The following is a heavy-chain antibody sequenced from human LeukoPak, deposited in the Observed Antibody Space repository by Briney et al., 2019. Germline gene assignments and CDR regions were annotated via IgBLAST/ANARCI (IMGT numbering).Heavy chain of an antibody. J-gene: IGHJ4*02. CDR2: ISSSSSAI. CDR1: GFTFSIYS. D-gene: IGHD3-3*01. CDR3: ARTILEWLSYIPGDMVY. Sequence: PGGSLRLSCAASGFTFSIYSMNWVRQAPGKGLEWVSYISSSSSAIYYADSVKGRFTISRDNAKNSLYLQMNSLRAEDTAVYYCARTILEWLSYIPGDMVYWGQGALVSVSS. V-gene: IGHV3-48*01.